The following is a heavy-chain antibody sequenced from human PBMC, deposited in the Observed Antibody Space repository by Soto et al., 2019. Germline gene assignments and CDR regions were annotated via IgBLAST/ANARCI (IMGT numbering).Heavy chain of an antibody. CDR2: INTANGDT. J-gene: IGHJ5*02. Sequence: ASVKVSCKTSGYTFTNHFIHWARQAPGQRPVWMGCINTANGDTKYSQNFQGRLTFGRDTSTTSAYMELNSLRSEDTAVYYCAKDSNNNWCVSSTWGQGTLVTVS. V-gene: IGHV1-3*04. CDR1: GYTFTNHF. D-gene: IGHD1-1*01. CDR3: AKDSNNNWCVSST.